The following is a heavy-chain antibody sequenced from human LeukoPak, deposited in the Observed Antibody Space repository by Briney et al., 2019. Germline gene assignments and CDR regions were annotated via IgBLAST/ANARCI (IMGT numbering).Heavy chain of an antibody. D-gene: IGHD3-3*01. J-gene: IGHJ3*02. Sequence: PSETLSLTCAVYGGSFSGYYWSWIRQPPGKGLEWIGEINHSGSTNYNPSLKSRVTISVDTSKNQFSLKLSSVTAADTAVYYCARGRVVITIFGVAISHDAFDIWGQGTMVTVSS. CDR3: ARGRVVITIFGVAISHDAFDI. CDR1: GGSFSGYY. V-gene: IGHV4-34*01. CDR2: INHSGST.